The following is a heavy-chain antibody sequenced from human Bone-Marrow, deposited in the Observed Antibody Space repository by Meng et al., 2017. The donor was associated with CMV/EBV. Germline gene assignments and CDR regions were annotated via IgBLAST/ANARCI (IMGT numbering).Heavy chain of an antibody. D-gene: IGHD2-8*02. V-gene: IGHV3-30-3*01. CDR3: ARGWRTYATGGYRYNGYFDY. CDR1: GFTFSNYA. J-gene: IGHJ4*02. CDR2: ISYDGNNR. Sequence: GESLKISCAASGFTFSNYAIHWVRQAPGKGLEWVALISYDGNNRSYPDSVKGRFTISRDNSKNTLYLQMKSLRPEDAAVYYCARGWRTYATGGYRYNGYFDYWGQGTLATVSS.